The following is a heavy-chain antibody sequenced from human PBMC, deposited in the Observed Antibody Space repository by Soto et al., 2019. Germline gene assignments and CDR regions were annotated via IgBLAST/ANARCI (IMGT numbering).Heavy chain of an antibody. CDR2: ISSSSSTI. D-gene: IGHD3-3*01. Sequence: EVQVVESGGGLVQPGGSLRLSCAASGFTFSSNSMNWVRPAPGKGLEWISYISSSSSTIYADSVQGRFTISRDNAKNSLYLQMNSLRDEDTAVYYCARVIWSGHLTSDLWGQGTLVTVSS. V-gene: IGHV3-48*02. CDR3: ARVIWSGHLTSDL. J-gene: IGHJ5*02. CDR1: GFTFSSNS.